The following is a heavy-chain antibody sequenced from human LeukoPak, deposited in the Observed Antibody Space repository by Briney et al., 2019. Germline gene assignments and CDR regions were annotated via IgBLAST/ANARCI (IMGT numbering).Heavy chain of an antibody. Sequence: ASVKVSCKASGGTLSSYAISWVRQAPGQGLEWMGGIIPIFGTANYAQKFQGRVTITADESTSTAYMELSSLRSEDTAVYYCARGYSYGYVSLDYWGQGTLVTVSS. D-gene: IGHD5-18*01. CDR3: ARGYSYGYVSLDY. J-gene: IGHJ4*02. CDR1: GGTLSSYA. CDR2: IIPIFGTA. V-gene: IGHV1-69*01.